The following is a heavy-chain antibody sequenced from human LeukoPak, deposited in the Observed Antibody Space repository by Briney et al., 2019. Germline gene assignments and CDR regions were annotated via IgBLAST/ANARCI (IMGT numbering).Heavy chain of an antibody. Sequence: GGSLRLSCAASGFTFSSYAMSWVRQAPGKGLEWVSAISGSGGSTYHADSVKGRFTISRDNSKNTLYLQMNSLRAEDTAVYYCAKTNTYYDFWSGYSNFDYWGQGTLVTVSS. D-gene: IGHD3-3*01. V-gene: IGHV3-23*01. CDR3: AKTNTYYDFWSGYSNFDY. CDR2: ISGSGGST. CDR1: GFTFSSYA. J-gene: IGHJ4*02.